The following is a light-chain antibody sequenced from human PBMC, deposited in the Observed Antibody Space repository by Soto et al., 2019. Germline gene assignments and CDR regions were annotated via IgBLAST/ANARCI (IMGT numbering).Light chain of an antibody. Sequence: DTQMTQTQSSLSASVGDRVTITCRASQSISSYLNWYQQKPGKAPKLLIYAASSLQSGVPSRFSGSGSGTDFTLTISSLQPEDFATYYCQQSYSTPRTFGQGTKVDIK. CDR1: QSISSY. J-gene: IGKJ1*01. CDR3: QQSYSTPRT. CDR2: AAS. V-gene: IGKV1-39*01.